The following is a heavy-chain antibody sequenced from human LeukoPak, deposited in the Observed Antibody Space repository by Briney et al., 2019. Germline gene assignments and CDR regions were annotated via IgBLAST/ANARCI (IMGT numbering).Heavy chain of an antibody. J-gene: IGHJ4*02. CDR2: ISYDGSNK. V-gene: IGHV3-30-3*01. D-gene: IGHD3-16*01. Sequence: PGGSLRLSCAASGFTFSSYAMHWVRQAPGKGLEWVAVISYDGSNKYYADSVKGRFTISRDNSKNTLYLQMNSLRAEDTAVYYCARGPGGTERYYFDYWGQGTLVTVSS. CDR1: GFTFSSYA. CDR3: ARGPGGTERYYFDY.